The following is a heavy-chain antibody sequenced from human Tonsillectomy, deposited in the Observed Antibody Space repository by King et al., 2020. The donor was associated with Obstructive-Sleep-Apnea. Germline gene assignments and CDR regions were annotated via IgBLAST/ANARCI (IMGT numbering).Heavy chain of an antibody. D-gene: IGHD5-24*01. J-gene: IGHJ4*02. CDR1: GFTFSSYA. CDR2: ISYDGSNK. V-gene: IGHV3-30*04. CDR3: ARGGDGYNYGFDY. Sequence: VQLVESGGGVVQPGRSLRLSCAASGFTFSSYAMHWVRQAPGKGLGWVAVISYDGSNKYYADSVKGRFTISRDNSKNTLYLQMYSLRAEDTAVYYCARGGDGYNYGFDYWGQGTLVTVSS.